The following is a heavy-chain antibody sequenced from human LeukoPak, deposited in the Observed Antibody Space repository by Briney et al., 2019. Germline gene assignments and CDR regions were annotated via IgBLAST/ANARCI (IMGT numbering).Heavy chain of an antibody. CDR2: ISWNSGSI. CDR3: AKLSLTGLSFDY. Sequence: GRSLRLSCAASGFTFDDYAMHWVRQAPGKGLEWVSGISWNSGSIGYADSVKGRFTISRDNAKNSLYLQMNSLRAEDTAVYYCAKLSLTGLSFDYWGQGTLVTVSS. J-gene: IGHJ4*02. CDR1: GFTFDDYA. V-gene: IGHV3-9*01. D-gene: IGHD1-20*01.